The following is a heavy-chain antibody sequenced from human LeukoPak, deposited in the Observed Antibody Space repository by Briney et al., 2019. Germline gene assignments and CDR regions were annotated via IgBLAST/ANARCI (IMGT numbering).Heavy chain of an antibody. CDR1: GYTFSSYG. CDR2: ISAYNGNT. D-gene: IGHD3-9*01. J-gene: IGHJ3*02. CDR3: ARVRSTGAFDI. V-gene: IGHV1-18*01. Sequence: ASVKVSCTASGYTFSSYGISWVRQAPGQGLEWMGWISAYNGNTNYAQKLQGRVTMTTDTSTSTAYMEPRSLRSDDTAVYYCARVRSTGAFDIWGQGTMVTVSS.